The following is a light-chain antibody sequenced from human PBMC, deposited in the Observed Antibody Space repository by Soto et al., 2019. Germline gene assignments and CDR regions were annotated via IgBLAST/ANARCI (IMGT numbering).Light chain of an antibody. CDR2: KAS. CDR1: QSISSG. Sequence: DIQMTQSPSTLSASVGDRVTITCRASQSISSGLAWYQQKPGKAPKLLIYKASSLESGVLSSFSGSGSGTEFTLTISSLQPDDFATYYCQQYSSYPRTFGQGTQVEIK. V-gene: IGKV1-5*03. CDR3: QQYSSYPRT. J-gene: IGKJ1*01.